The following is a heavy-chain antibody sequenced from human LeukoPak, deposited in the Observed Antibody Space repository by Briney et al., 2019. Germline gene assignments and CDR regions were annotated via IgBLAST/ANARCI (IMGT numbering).Heavy chain of an antibody. CDR2: INHSGST. Sequence: SETLSLTCAVYGGSFSGYYWSWIRQPPGKGLEWIGEINHSGSTNYNPSLKSRVTISVDTSKNQLSLKLSSVTAADTAVYYCARHVVVPAATDLIDYWGQGTLVTVSS. CDR1: GGSFSGYY. CDR3: ARHVVVPAATDLIDY. V-gene: IGHV4-34*01. D-gene: IGHD2-2*01. J-gene: IGHJ4*02.